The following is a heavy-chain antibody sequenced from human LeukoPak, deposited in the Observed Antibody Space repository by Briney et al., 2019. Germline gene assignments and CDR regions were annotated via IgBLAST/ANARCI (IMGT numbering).Heavy chain of an antibody. V-gene: IGHV3-74*01. J-gene: IGHJ3*02. CDR1: GFSFSSYW. CDR3: ARGGLNALEAFDI. CDR2: INGDGSST. D-gene: IGHD1-1*01. Sequence: GGSPRLSCAASGFSFSSYWMHWVRQAPGKGLVWVSRINGDGSSTRYADSVKCRFTISRDNAKNTLYLQMNSLRAEDTAVYYCARGGLNALEAFDIWGQWTFITVCS.